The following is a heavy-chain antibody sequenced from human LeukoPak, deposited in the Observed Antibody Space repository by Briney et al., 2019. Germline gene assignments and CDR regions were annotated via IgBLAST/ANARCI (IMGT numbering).Heavy chain of an antibody. D-gene: IGHD6-19*01. CDR1: GFTFSSYA. V-gene: IGHV3-23*01. CDR2: ITASGGNT. J-gene: IGHJ4*02. CDR3: AKVTSSGWYLNY. Sequence: PGGSLRLSCAASGFTFSSYATSWVRQAPGKGLEWVSTITASGGNTYYADSVKGRFTISRDNSKNTLYLQMNGLRAEDTAVYYCAKVTSSGWYLNYWGQGTLVTVSS.